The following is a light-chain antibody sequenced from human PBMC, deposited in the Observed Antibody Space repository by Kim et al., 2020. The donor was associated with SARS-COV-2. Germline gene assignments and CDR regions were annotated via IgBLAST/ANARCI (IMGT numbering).Light chain of an antibody. CDR1: SYNIGSNT. J-gene: IGLJ1*01. V-gene: IGLV1-44*01. CDR2: SNN. CDR3: AAWDDSLNGYV. Sequence: QSVLTQLPSASGTPGQRVTISCSGSSYNIGSNTVNWYQQLPGTAPKLLIYSNNQRPSGVPDRFSGSKSGTSASLAISGLQSEDEADYYCAAWDDSLNGYVFGTGTKVTVL.